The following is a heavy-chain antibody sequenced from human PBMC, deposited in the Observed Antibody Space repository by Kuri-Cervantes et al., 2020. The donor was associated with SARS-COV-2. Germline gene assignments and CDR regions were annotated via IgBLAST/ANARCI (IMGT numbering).Heavy chain of an antibody. J-gene: IGHJ4*02. V-gene: IGHV3-33*01. D-gene: IGHD3-22*01. Sequence: GGSLRLSCATSGFTFSSHGMHWVRQAPGKGLEWVAVIWYDGSNKYYADSVKGRFTISRDNSKNTLYLQMNSLRAEDTAVYYCARDRYYDSSGPMIDYWGQGTLVTDSS. CDR2: IWYDGSNK. CDR3: ARDRYYDSSGPMIDY. CDR1: GFTFSSHG.